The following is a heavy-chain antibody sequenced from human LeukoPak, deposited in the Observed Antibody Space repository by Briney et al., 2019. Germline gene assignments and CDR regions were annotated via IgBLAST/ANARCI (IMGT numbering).Heavy chain of an antibody. J-gene: IGHJ6*03. CDR3: ARYSSPPTHTAMPKHYYYYMDV. V-gene: IGHV3-21*01. D-gene: IGHD5-18*01. Sequence: GGSLRLSCAASGFTFSSYSMNWVRQAPGKGLEWVSSISSSSSYIYYADSVKGRFTISRDNAKNSLYLQMNSLRAEDTAVYYCARYSSPPTHTAMPKHYYYYMDVWGKGTTVTVSS. CDR1: GFTFSSYS. CDR2: ISSSSSYI.